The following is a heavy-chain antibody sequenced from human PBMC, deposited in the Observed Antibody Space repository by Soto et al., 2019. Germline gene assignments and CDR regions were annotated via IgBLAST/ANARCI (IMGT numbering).Heavy chain of an antibody. CDR1: GGTFSSYA. CDR2: IIPIFGTA. Sequence: SVKVSCKASGGTFSSYAISWVRQAPGQGLEWMGGIIPIFGTANYAQKFQGRVTITADESTSTAYMELSSLRSEDTAVYYCARDLGYYDSSGFLDPHHFDYWGQGTLVTVS. J-gene: IGHJ4*02. D-gene: IGHD3-22*01. V-gene: IGHV1-69*13. CDR3: ARDLGYYDSSGFLDPHHFDY.